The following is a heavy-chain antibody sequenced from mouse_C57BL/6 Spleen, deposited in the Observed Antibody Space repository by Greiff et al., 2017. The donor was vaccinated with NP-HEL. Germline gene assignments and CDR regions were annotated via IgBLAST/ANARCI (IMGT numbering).Heavy chain of an antibody. D-gene: IGHD2-2*01. CDR2: IRSKSNNYAT. V-gene: IGHV10-1*01. CDR3: VRGGLNY. J-gene: IGHJ2*01. Sequence: DVKLQESGGGLVQPKGSLKLSCAASGFSFNTYAMNWVRQAPGKGLEWVARIRSKSNNYATYYADSVKDRFTISRDDSESMLYLQMNNLKTEDTAMYYCVRGGLNYWGQGTTLTVSS. CDR1: GFSFNTYA.